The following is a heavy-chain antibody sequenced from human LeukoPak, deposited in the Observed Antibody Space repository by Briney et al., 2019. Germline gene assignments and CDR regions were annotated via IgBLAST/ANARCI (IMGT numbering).Heavy chain of an antibody. CDR2: MYHSGST. V-gene: IGHV4-39*02. CDR3: ARDAVTTDYYYYMDV. CDR1: GGSISSSNYY. J-gene: IGHJ6*03. D-gene: IGHD4-11*01. Sequence: SETLSLTCTVSGGSISSSNYYWGWIRQPPGKGLEWIGNMYHSGSTYYNPSLESRVTISLDTSKNQFSLKLSSVTAADTAVYYCARDAVTTDYYYYMDVWGKGTTVTVSS.